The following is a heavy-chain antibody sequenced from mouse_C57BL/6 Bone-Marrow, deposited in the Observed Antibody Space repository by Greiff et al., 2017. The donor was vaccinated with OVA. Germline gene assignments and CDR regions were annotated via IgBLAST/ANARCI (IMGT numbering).Heavy chain of an antibody. CDR3: ARSLDSSDYDYGFDY. CDR1: GYAFSSSW. V-gene: IGHV1-82*01. CDR2: IYPGDGDT. Sequence: QVQLQQSGPELVKPGASVKISCKASGYAFSSSWMNWVKQRPGKGLEWIGRIYPGDGDTNYNGKFKGKATLTADKSSSTAYMQLSSLTSEDSAVYFCARSLDSSDYDYGFDYWGQGTTLTVSS. J-gene: IGHJ2*01. D-gene: IGHD3-2*02.